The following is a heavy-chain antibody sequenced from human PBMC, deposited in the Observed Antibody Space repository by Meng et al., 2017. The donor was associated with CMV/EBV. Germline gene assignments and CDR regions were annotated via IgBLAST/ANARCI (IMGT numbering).Heavy chain of an antibody. CDR1: EGTFSSYA. J-gene: IGHJ5*02. V-gene: IGHV1-69*05. D-gene: IGHD2-2*01. Sequence: SVKVSCKASEGTFSSYAISWVRQAPGQGLEWMGGIIPIFGTANYAQKFQGRVTITTNESTSTAYMELSSLRSEDTAVYYCASGPERWYQPRRNWFDPWGQGTLVTVSS. CDR2: IIPIFGTA. CDR3: ASGPERWYQPRRNWFDP.